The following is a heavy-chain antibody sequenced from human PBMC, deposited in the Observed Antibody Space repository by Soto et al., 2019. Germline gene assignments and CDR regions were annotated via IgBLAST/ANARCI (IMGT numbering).Heavy chain of an antibody. V-gene: IGHV1-58*01. CDR2: IVVGSGNT. D-gene: IGHD3-3*01. Sequence: QMQLVQSGPEVKKPGTSVKVSCKASGFTFTSSAVQWVRQARGQRLEWIGWIVVGSGNTSYAQKFQERVTITRDMSTSTAYMELSSLRSEDTAVYYCAASYYDFWSGYPDFDYWGQGTLVTVSS. J-gene: IGHJ4*02. CDR3: AASYYDFWSGYPDFDY. CDR1: GFTFTSSA.